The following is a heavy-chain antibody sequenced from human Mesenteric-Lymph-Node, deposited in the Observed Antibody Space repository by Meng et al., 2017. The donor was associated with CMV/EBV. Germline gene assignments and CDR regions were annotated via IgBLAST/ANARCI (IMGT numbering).Heavy chain of an antibody. J-gene: IGHJ4*02. CDR3: VRDYTSSYYDSNAYSPYYFDS. CDR2: ISPYNGNT. Sequence: GESLKFSCKASGYTFTSYGISWVRQAPGQGLEWMGWISPYNGNTNYAQKLQGRVTMTADTSTSTAYMELRSLRSDDTAVFYCVRDYTSSYYDSNAYSPYYFDSWGQGTLVTVSS. V-gene: IGHV1-18*01. D-gene: IGHD3-22*01. CDR1: GYTFTSYG.